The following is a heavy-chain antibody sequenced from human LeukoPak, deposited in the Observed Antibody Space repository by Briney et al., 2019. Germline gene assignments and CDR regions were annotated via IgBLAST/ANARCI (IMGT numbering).Heavy chain of an antibody. J-gene: IGHJ4*02. V-gene: IGHV3-30*03. CDR1: GFTFSNFG. CDR3: AREGRCGGDCYYDY. CDR2: MSFDGSNK. D-gene: IGHD2-21*02. Sequence: GGSLRLSCAASGFTFSNFGMHWVRQAPGKGLEWVAVMSFDGSNKYYADSVKGRFTISRDNSKNTLYLQMNSLRAEDTAVYYCAREGRCGGDCYYDYWGQGTLVTVSS.